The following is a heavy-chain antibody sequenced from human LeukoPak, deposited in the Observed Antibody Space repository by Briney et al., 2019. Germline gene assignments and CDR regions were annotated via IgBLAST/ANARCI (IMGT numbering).Heavy chain of an antibody. CDR2: IYYSGST. CDR3: ARDYYGSGNWFDP. V-gene: IGHV4-31*03. D-gene: IGHD3-10*01. J-gene: IGHJ5*02. CDR1: GGSISSGGYY. Sequence: PSETLSLPCTVSGGSISSGGYYWSWIRQHPGQGLEWIGYIYYSGSTYYNPSLKSRVTISVDTSKNQFSLKLSSVTAADTAVYCGARDYYGSGNWFDPWGQGTLVTVSS.